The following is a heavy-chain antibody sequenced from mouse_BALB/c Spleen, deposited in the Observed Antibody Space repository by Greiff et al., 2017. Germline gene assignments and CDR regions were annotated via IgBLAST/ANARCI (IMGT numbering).Heavy chain of an antibody. CDR2: INPYNDGT. CDR1: GYTFTSYV. V-gene: IGHV1-14*01. D-gene: IGHD2-3*01. J-gene: IGHJ3*01. Sequence: VQLQQSGPELVKPGASVKMSCKASGYTFTSYVMHWVKQKPGQGLEWIGYINPYNDGTKYNEKFKGKATLTSDKSSSTAYMELSSLTSEDSAVYYCARGNYDGYYDAWFAYWGQGTLVTVSA. CDR3: ARGNYDGYYDAWFAY.